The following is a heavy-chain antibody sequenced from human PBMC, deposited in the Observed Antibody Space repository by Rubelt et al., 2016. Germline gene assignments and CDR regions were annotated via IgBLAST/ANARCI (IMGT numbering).Heavy chain of an antibody. CDR3: ARPGWAAAEDDY. J-gene: IGHJ4*02. CDR2: INHSGST. Sequence: QLQLQESGPGLVKPSGTLSLTCAVYGGSFSGYYWSWIRQPPGKGLEWIGEINHSGSTNYNPSLKSRGTISVDTSKNQFSLKLSSVTAADTAVYYCARPGWAAAEDDYWGQGTLVTVSS. V-gene: IGHV4-34*01. D-gene: IGHD6-13*01. CDR1: GGSFSGYY.